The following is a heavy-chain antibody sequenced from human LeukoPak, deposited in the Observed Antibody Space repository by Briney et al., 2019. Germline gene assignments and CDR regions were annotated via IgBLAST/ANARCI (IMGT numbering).Heavy chain of an antibody. CDR2: IYHSGST. CDR1: GGSISSGGYY. CDR3: ARYTARNWY. D-gene: IGHD5-18*01. V-gene: IGHV4-30-2*01. J-gene: IGHJ4*02. Sequence: SETLSLTCTVSGGSISSGGYYWSWIRQPPGKGLEWIGYIYHSGSTYYNPSLKSRVTISVDRSKNQFSLKLSSVTAADTAVYYCARYTARNWYRGQGTLVTVSS.